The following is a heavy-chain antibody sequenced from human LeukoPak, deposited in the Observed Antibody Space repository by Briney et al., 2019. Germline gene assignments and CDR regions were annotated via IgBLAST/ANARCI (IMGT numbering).Heavy chain of an antibody. CDR1: GFTFSEYG. V-gene: IGHV3-48*02. CDR2: ISPGSGTI. J-gene: IGHJ3*01. Sequence: AGGSLRLSCAASGFTFSEYGVNWVRQAPGKGLEWVSYISPGSGTIYYADSVKGRLIISRDDARNSLYLQMNSLRDEDTAVYYCARDCRRRNGVFDVGGQGTTVTVSS. D-gene: IGHD1-1*01. CDR3: ARDCRRRNGVFDV.